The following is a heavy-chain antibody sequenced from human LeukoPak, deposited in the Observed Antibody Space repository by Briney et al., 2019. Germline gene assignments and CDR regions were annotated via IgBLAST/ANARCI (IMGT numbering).Heavy chain of an antibody. CDR2: FDPEDGET. Sequence: ASVKVSCKVSGYTLTELSMHWVRQAPGKGLEWMGGFDPEDGETIYAQKFQGRVTMTEDTSTDTAYMELSSLRSEDTAVYYCARDSGLRGNYYYQCMDVWGKGTTVTVSS. J-gene: IGHJ6*03. CDR3: ARDSGLRGNYYYQCMDV. V-gene: IGHV1-24*01. D-gene: IGHD1-14*01. CDR1: GYTLTELS.